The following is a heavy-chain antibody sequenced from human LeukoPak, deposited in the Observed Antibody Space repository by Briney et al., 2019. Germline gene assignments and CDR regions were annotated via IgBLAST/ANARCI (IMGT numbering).Heavy chain of an antibody. CDR2: IHYSGST. J-gene: IGHJ2*01. Sequence: PSETLSLTCSVSGGSISSRSYYWGWIRQPPGKGLEWIGSIHYSGSTHYSPSLKSRVTISVDRSKNHFSLKLSPVTAADTAVYYCARPGAKMTTEDCYFDLWGRGTLVTVSS. V-gene: IGHV4-39*02. CDR3: ARPGAKMTTEDCYFDL. CDR1: GGSISSRSYY. D-gene: IGHD4/OR15-4a*01.